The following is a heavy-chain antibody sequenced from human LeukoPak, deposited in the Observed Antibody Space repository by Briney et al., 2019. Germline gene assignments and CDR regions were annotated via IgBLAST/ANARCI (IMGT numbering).Heavy chain of an antibody. Sequence: GGSLRLSCAASGFMFNTYWLSWVRQAPGKGLEWVANIKEDGSQKYYVDSVKGRFIISRDNAKNSLYLQMNSLRAEDTAVYYCARDCSSTSCFLDFHWGQGTLVTVSS. CDR3: ARDCSSTSCFLDFH. CDR2: IKEDGSQK. D-gene: IGHD2-2*01. CDR1: GFMFNTYW. V-gene: IGHV3-7*01. J-gene: IGHJ4*02.